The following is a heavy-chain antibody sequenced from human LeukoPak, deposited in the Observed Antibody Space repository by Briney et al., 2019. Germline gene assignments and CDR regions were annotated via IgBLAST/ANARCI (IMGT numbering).Heavy chain of an antibody. J-gene: IGHJ4*02. Sequence: ASVKVSCKASGYTFSSYYMHWVRQAPGQGLEWMGWINPNSGNTGYAQKFQGRVTMTRNTSISTAYMELSSLRSEDTAVYYCARTTRRDGCNYGYWGQGTLVTVSS. V-gene: IGHV1-8*02. D-gene: IGHD5-24*01. CDR2: INPNSGNT. CDR3: ARTTRRDGCNYGY. CDR1: GYTFSSYY.